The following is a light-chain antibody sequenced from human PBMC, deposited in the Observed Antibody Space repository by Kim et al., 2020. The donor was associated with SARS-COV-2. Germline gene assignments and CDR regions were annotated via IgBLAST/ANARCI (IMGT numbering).Light chain of an antibody. J-gene: IGLJ3*02. CDR1: NSHIGSNP. CDR2: SND. V-gene: IGLV1-44*01. CDR3: AVWDDSLNGRV. Sequence: QSVLVKPTSASGTPGQRVTISCSGINSHIGSNPISWYQQAPGAAPKLLIYSNDQRPSGVPARFSGSKSGASASLAISGLQSEDEADYYCAVWDDSLNGRVFGGGTQLTVL.